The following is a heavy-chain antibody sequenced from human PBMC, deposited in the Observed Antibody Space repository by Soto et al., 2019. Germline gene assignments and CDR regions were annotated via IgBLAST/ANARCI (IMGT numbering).Heavy chain of an antibody. CDR2: IYYSGST. J-gene: IGHJ6*02. V-gene: IGHV4-39*01. CDR3: ASVCYQKGYSSGWHYYYYGMDV. Sequence: SETLSLTCTVSGGSISSSSYYWGWIRQPPGKGLEWIGSIYYSGSTYYNPSLKSRVTISVDTSKNQFSLKLSSVTAADTAVYYCASVCYQKGYSSGWHYYYYGMDVWGQGTTVTAP. CDR1: GGSISSSSYY. D-gene: IGHD6-19*01.